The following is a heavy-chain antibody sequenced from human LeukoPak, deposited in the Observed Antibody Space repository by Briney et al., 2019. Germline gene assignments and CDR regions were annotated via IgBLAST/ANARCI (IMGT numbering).Heavy chain of an antibody. CDR1: GFTFSSYA. CDR2: ISGSGGST. Sequence: GGSLRLSCAASGFTFSSYAMSWVRQAPGKGLEWVSAISGSGGSTYYADSVKGRFTISRDNSKNTLYLQMNSLRAEDTAVYYCAKPVPGSSGWGIQYYFDYWGQGTLVTVSS. J-gene: IGHJ4*02. D-gene: IGHD6-19*01. V-gene: IGHV3-23*01. CDR3: AKPVPGSSGWGIQYYFDY.